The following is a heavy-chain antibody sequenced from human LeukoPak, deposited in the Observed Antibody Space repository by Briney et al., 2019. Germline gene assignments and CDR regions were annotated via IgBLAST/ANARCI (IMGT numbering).Heavy chain of an antibody. V-gene: IGHV4-34*01. CDR1: GGXFSXXX. Sequence: PSETLSLTCAVXGGXFSXXXXXWXXXPXXXXXXWLGEVNHSGSTNYSPSLKSRVTISVDTSKNQFSLKLRSVTAADTAVYYCARGGTSLRDFDYWGQGMLVTVSS. CDR2: VNHSGST. CDR3: ARGGTSLRDFDY. J-gene: IGHJ4*02. D-gene: IGHD1-1*01.